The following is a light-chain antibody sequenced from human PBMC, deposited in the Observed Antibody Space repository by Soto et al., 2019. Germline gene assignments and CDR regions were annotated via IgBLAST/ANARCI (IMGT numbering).Light chain of an antibody. J-gene: IGLJ2*01. CDR1: SSDIGAYNF. V-gene: IGLV2-14*03. CDR2: DVT. CDR3: TSWTTSTTMI. Sequence: QSALTQPASVSGSPGQSITISCTGTSSDIGAYNFVSWYQQHPGKAPKLMLYDVTIRPSGVSNRFSGSKSGNTASLTISGLQADDEADYYCTSWTTSTTMIFGGGTQVTVL.